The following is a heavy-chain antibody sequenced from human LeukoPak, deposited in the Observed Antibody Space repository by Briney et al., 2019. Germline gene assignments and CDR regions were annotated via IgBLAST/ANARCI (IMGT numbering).Heavy chain of an antibody. D-gene: IGHD3-22*01. J-gene: IGHJ4*02. V-gene: IGHV4-59*01. CDR2: IYYSGST. CDR1: GGSMRSYY. Sequence: SETLSLTCTVSGGSMRSYYWSWIRQPPGKGLEWIGYIYYSGSTNYNPSFKSRVTISVDTSKNQFSLKLSSVTAADTAVYYCARGGYYYDSSGYAPVDWGQGTLVTVSS. CDR3: ARGGYYYDSSGYAPVD.